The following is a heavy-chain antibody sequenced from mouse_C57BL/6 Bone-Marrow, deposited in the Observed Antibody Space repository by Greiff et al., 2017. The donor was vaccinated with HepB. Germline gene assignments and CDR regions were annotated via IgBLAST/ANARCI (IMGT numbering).Heavy chain of an antibody. D-gene: IGHD1-1*01. CDR2: INPNNGGT. J-gene: IGHJ1*03. CDR1: GYTFTDYY. Sequence: EVQLQQSGPELVKPGASVKISCKASGYTFTDYYMNWVKQSHGKSLEWIGDINPNNGGTSYNQKFKGTATLTVDKSSSTAYMELRSLTSEDSAVYYCARGVLRSSYWYFDVWGTGTTVTVSS. CDR3: ARGVLRSSYWYFDV. V-gene: IGHV1-26*01.